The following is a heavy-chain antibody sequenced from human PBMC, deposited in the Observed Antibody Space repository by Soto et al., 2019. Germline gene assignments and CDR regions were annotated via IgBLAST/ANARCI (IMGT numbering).Heavy chain of an antibody. CDR3: ARDGGGNSVPYYFDY. Sequence: SETLSLTCTVSGGSISSYYWSWIRQPPGKGLEWIGYIYYSGSTYYNPSLKSRVTISVDTSKNQFSLKLSSVTAADTAVYYCARDGGGNSVPYYFDYWGQGTRVTVSS. D-gene: IGHD2-21*02. CDR2: IYYSGST. J-gene: IGHJ4*02. V-gene: IGHV4-59*12. CDR1: GGSISSYY.